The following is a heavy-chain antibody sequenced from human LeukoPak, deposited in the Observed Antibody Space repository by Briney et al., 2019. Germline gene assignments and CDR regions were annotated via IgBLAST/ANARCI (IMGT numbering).Heavy chain of an antibody. D-gene: IGHD6-13*01. CDR2: ISYDGSNK. Sequence: GGSLRLSCAASGFTFSSYGMHWVRQAPGKGLEWVAVISYDGSNKYYADSVKGRFTISRDNSKNTLYLQMNSLRAEDTAVYYYAKDQQGFDYWGQGTLVTVSS. CDR3: AKDQQGFDY. J-gene: IGHJ4*02. CDR1: GFTFSSYG. V-gene: IGHV3-30*18.